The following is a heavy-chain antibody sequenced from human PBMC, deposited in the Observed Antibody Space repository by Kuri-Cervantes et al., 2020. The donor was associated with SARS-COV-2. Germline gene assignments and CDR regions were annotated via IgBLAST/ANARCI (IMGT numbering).Heavy chain of an antibody. D-gene: IGHD4-17*01. CDR1: GFTFSSYA. CDR3: AKLGSRRHYED. Sequence: GGSLRLSCAASGFTFSSYAMSWVRQAPGKGLEWVSAISGIGGSPYYADSVKGRFTISRDNSKNTLYLQMNSLRAEDTAVYYCAKLGSRRHYEDWGQGTLVTVSS. V-gene: IGHV3-23*01. CDR2: ISGIGGSP. J-gene: IGHJ4*02.